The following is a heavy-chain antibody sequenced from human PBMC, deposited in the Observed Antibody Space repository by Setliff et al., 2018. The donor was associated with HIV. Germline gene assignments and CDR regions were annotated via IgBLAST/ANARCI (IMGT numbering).Heavy chain of an antibody. CDR1: GFTFSDYY. J-gene: IGHJ4*02. V-gene: IGHV3-11*06. Sequence: GSLRLSCAASGFTFSDYYMSWIRQAPGKGLEWVSYISSSSSSYTNYADSVKGRFTISRDNAKNSLYLQMNSLRPEDTAVYYCASARIPTGGTSTSLDYWGQGTLVTVSS. D-gene: IGHD1-1*01. CDR3: ASARIPTGGTSTSLDY. CDR2: ISSSSSSYT.